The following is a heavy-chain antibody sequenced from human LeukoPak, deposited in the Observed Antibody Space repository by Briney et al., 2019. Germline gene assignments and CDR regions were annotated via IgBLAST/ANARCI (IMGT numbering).Heavy chain of an antibody. CDR2: IYHSGST. Sequence: SQTLSLTCAVSGGSISSGGYSGSWIRQPPGKGLEWIGYIYHSGSTYYNPSLKSRVTISVDRSKNQFSLKLSSVTAADTAVYYCARGGYCSSTSCYEGWFDPWGQGTLVTVSS. D-gene: IGHD2-2*01. CDR1: GGSISSGGYS. J-gene: IGHJ5*02. CDR3: ARGGYCSSTSCYEGWFDP. V-gene: IGHV4-30-2*01.